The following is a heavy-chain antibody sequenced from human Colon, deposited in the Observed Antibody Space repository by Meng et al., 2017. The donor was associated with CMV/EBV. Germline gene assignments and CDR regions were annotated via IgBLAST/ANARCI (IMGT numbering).Heavy chain of an antibody. CDR1: GFTFCSYA. D-gene: IGHD3/OR15-3a*01. V-gene: IGHV3-30*04. CDR2: ISYDGSKK. J-gene: IGHJ4*02. Sequence: LSCAVSGFTFCSYAMHWVRQAPGKGLEWVAFISYDGSKKKYADSVTGRFTISRDTPKDTLYLEVNSLKTDDTAIYYCARDKGTGAFDYWGQGSLVTVSS. CDR3: ARDKGTGAFDY.